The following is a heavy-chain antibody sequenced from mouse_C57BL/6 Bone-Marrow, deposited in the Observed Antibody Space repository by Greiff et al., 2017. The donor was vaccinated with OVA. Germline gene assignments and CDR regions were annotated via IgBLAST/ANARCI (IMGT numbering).Heavy chain of an antibody. J-gene: IGHJ2*01. D-gene: IGHD1-1*01. V-gene: IGHV1-9*01. Sequence: QVQLQQSGAELMKPGASVKLSCKATGYTFTGYWIEWVKQRPGHGLEWIGEILPGSGSTNYNEKFKGKATFTADTSSNTAYMQLSSLTTEDSAIYYCAREIYYYGSSPYYCDYWGQGTTLTVSS. CDR3: AREIYYYGSSPYYCDY. CDR1: GYTFTGYW. CDR2: ILPGSGST.